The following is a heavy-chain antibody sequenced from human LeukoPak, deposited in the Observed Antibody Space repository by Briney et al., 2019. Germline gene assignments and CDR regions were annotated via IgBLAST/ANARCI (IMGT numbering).Heavy chain of an antibody. V-gene: IGHV3-23*01. CDR2: ISGSYT. J-gene: IGHJ4*02. Sequence: GSLILSCAASRFTSSNYAMSWVRQAPGKGLEWVSAISGSYTWYSDSVRGRFTISTDNSKNTLYLQMNSLRAEDTALYYCAKGSSSSRPYYFDYWGQGTLVTVSS. CDR3: AKGSSSSRPYYFDY. CDR1: RFTSSNYA. D-gene: IGHD6-6*01.